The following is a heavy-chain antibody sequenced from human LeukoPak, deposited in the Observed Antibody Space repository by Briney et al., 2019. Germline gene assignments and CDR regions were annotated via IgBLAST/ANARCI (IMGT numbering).Heavy chain of an antibody. V-gene: IGHV3-74*03. CDR2: INSDGSTT. CDR1: GFTFSSYW. D-gene: IGHD4-23*01. J-gene: IGHJ4*02. Sequence: GGSLRLSCAASGFTFSSYWMIWVRQAPAKGLVWVSRINSDGSTTTYADSVQGRFTISRDNAKNTLYLQMNSLRAEDTAVYYCIRGLGGGSDYWGLGTLVTVTS. CDR3: IRGLGGGSDY.